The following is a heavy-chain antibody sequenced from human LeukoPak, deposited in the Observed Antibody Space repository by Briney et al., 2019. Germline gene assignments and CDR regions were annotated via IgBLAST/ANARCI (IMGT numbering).Heavy chain of an antibody. D-gene: IGHD1-7*01. CDR2: INDSGRT. CDR3: ARRRNYGRNYYIDV. J-gene: IGHJ6*03. Sequence: TSETLSLTCAVYGGSFSNYYWSWIRQPPGRGLEWIGEINDSGRTNYNPSLMSRVTVSVDTSKNQFSLRLTSVTATDTAVYYCARRRNYGRNYYIDVWGNGATVSVSS. CDR1: GGSFSNYY. V-gene: IGHV4-34*01.